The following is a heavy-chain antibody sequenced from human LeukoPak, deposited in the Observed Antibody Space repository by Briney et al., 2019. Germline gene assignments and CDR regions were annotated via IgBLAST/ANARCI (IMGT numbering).Heavy chain of an antibody. CDR1: GGSISSSSYY. CDR3: ARRSSLLDWFDP. CDR2: IYYSGST. Sequence: SETLSLTCTVSGGSISSSSYYWGWIRQPPRKGLEWIGSIYYSGSTYYNPSLKSRVTISVDTSKNQFSLKLSSVTAADTAVYYCARRSSLLDWFDPWGQGTLVTVSS. J-gene: IGHJ5*02. V-gene: IGHV4-39*01. D-gene: IGHD2-2*01.